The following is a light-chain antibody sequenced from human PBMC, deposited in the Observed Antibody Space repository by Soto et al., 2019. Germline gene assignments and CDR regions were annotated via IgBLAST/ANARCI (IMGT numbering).Light chain of an antibody. CDR3: SSYTSSSTLYV. J-gene: IGLJ1*01. CDR2: EVS. V-gene: IGLV2-14*01. Sequence: QSALTQPASVSGSPGQSITISCTGTSSDVGGYNYVSWYQHHPGKAPKLMIYEVSNRPSGVSNRFSGSKSGNTASLTISGLPAEDEDDYYCSSYTSSSTLYVFGTGTKLTVL. CDR1: SSDVGGYNY.